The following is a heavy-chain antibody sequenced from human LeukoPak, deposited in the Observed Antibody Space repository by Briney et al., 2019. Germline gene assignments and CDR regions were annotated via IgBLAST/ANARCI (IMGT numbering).Heavy chain of an antibody. D-gene: IGHD6-13*01. V-gene: IGHV1-69*13. CDR1: GYTFTSYA. Sequence: ASVKVSCKASGYTFTSYAISWVRQAPGQGLEWMGGIIPIFGTANYAQKFQGRVTITADESTSTAYMELSSLRSEDTAVYYCARGLPSSSWYLCDYWGQGTLVTVSS. CDR3: ARGLPSSSWYLCDY. J-gene: IGHJ4*02. CDR2: IIPIFGTA.